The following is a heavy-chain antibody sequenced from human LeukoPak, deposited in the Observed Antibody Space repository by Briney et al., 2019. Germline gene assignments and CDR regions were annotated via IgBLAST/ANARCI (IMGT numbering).Heavy chain of an antibody. D-gene: IGHD3-10*02. J-gene: IGHJ1*01. V-gene: IGHV1-2*02. Sequence: ASVKVSCKASGYTFTGYYMHWVRQAPGQGLEWMGWINPNSGGTNYGQKFQGRVTMTRDTSISTAYMELSRLRFDDTAVYYCARGVFGELEKLMFQHWGQGTLVAVSS. CDR1: GYTFTGYY. CDR2: INPNSGGT. CDR3: ARGVFGELEKLMFQH.